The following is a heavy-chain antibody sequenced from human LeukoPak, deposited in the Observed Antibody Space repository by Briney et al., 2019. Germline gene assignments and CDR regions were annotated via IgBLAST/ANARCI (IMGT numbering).Heavy chain of an antibody. J-gene: IGHJ4*02. CDR2: ISSSGSTI. V-gene: IGHV3-11*04. D-gene: IGHD5-12*01. CDR3: ARIVATSYFDY. CDR1: GFTFSDYY. Sequence: GGSLRLSCAASGFTFSDYYMSWIRQAPGKGLEWVSYISSSGSTIYYADSVKGRFTISRDNAKDSLYLQMNSLRAEDTAVYYCARIVATSYFDYWGQGTLVTVSS.